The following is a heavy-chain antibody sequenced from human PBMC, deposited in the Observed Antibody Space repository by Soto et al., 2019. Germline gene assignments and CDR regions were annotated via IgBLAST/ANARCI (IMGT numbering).Heavy chain of an antibody. CDR2: ISDGGGAT. V-gene: IGHV3-23*01. Sequence: EVLLLESGGGLVQPGGSLRLSCAASGFTFNNYAMNWVRQAPGTGLEWVSVISDGGGATFYADSVKGLFTISRDNSKNTLYLQMNSLRAEDTAVYYCAKARSITNTYYYMDVWGTGTTVTVSS. CDR3: AKARSITNTYYYMDV. J-gene: IGHJ6*03. D-gene: IGHD3-10*01. CDR1: GFTFNNYA.